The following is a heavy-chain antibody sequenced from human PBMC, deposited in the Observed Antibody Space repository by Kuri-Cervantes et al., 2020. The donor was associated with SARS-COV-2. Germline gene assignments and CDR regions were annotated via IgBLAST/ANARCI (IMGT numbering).Heavy chain of an antibody. V-gene: IGHV4-61*03. CDR2: IHDSGST. CDR3: ARAVSRLVHPPGTFDF. J-gene: IGHJ4*02. Sequence: GSLRLSCTVSGGSVNSGSYYWSWIRQPPGKGLEWIGDIHDSGSTNHNAFVKSRVAISLDTSKNLFSLKLTSVTAADTAIYYCARAVSRLVHPPGTFDFWGQGTLVTVSS. D-gene: IGHD6-19*01. CDR1: GGSVNSGSYY.